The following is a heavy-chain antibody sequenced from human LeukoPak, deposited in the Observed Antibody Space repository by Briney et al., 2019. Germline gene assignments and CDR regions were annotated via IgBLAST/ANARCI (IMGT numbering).Heavy chain of an antibody. CDR3: ARALWYSSSSNWFDP. D-gene: IGHD6-13*01. Sequence: SESLSLTCTVSGYSISSGCYWGWIRQPPGKGLEWIGSIYHSGSTYYNPSLMSRVTILVDTSKNQFSLKLSSVTAADTAVYYCARALWYSSSSNWFDPWGQGTLVTVSS. CDR1: GYSISSGCY. V-gene: IGHV4-38-2*02. J-gene: IGHJ5*02. CDR2: IYHSGST.